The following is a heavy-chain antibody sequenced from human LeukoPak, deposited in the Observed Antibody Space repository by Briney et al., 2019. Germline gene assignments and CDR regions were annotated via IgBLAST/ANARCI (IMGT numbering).Heavy chain of an antibody. CDR2: IIPIFGTA. D-gene: IGHD6-13*01. CDR1: GGTFSSYA. J-gene: IGHJ4*02. V-gene: IGHV1-69*13. Sequence: SVKVSCKASGGTFSSYAISWVRQAPGQGLEWMGGIIPIFGTANCAQKFQGRVTITADESTSTAYMELSSLRSEDTAVYYCARVDAIAAAPFDYWGQGTLVTVSS. CDR3: ARVDAIAAAPFDY.